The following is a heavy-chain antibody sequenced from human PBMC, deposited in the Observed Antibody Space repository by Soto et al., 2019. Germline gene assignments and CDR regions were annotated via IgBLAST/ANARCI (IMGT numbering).Heavy chain of an antibody. CDR2: ISGSGGST. V-gene: IGHV3-23*01. CDR3: AREITDIVLMVYAHYGMDV. Sequence: GGSLSLSCAASVFAVSSYGMKWSRQAAGRVLAWVSGISGSGGSTFYADSVKGRFTISRDNSKNTLYLQMNSLRAEDTAVYYCAREITDIVLMVYAHYGMDVWGQGTTVTVSS. D-gene: IGHD2-8*01. J-gene: IGHJ6*02. CDR1: VFAVSSYG.